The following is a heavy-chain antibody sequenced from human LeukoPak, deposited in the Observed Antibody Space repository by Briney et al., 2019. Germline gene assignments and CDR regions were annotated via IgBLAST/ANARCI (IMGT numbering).Heavy chain of an antibody. D-gene: IGHD1-26*01. CDR2: INPITGRT. CDR1: GYTFTDHY. J-gene: IGHJ4*02. CDR3: ARPSGVGATLYYFDQ. Sequence: GASVKVSCKASGYTFTDHYMHWVRQAPGQGFEWMGIINPITGRTSYAQEFQGRVTMTRDTSTSTFYMALSSLRSEDTAVYYCARPSGVGATLYYFDQWGQGTLVTVSS. V-gene: IGHV1-46*01.